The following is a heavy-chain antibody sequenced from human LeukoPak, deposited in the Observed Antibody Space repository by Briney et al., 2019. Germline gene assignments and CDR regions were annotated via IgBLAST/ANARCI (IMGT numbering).Heavy chain of an antibody. CDR2: IYYSGST. D-gene: IGHD3-10*01. J-gene: IGHJ4*02. V-gene: IGHV4-59*08. CDR3: ARHYYGSGSYYSNFDY. Sequence: PSETLSLPCTVSGGSMSSYYWSWIRQPPGKTLEWIGYIYYSGSTNYNPSLESRVTISVDTSSNQFSLKLSSVTAADTAVYYCARHYYGSGSYYSNFDYWGQGTLVTASS. CDR1: GGSMSSYY.